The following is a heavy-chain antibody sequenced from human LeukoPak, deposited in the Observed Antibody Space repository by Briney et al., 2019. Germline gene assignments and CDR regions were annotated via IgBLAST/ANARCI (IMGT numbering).Heavy chain of an antibody. CDR3: ARGREVRGVIGPYYFDY. J-gene: IGHJ4*02. V-gene: IGHV4-34*01. Sequence: SETLSLTCAVYGGSFSGYYWSWIRQPPGKGLEWSGEINHSGSTNYNPSLKSRVTISVDTSKNQFSLKLSSVTAADTAVYYCARGREVRGVIGPYYFDYWGQGTLVTVSS. D-gene: IGHD3-10*01. CDR1: GGSFSGYY. CDR2: INHSGST.